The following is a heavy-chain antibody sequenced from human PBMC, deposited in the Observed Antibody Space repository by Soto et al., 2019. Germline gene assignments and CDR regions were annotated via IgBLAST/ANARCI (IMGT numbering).Heavy chain of an antibody. CDR1: GVSFSTYW. J-gene: IGHJ4*02. Sequence: PGVSLRLSCAASGVSFSTYWMSWVRQAPGKGLEWVANIRQDGGEKYYVGFVKGRFTISRDNAKNSLYLQMNSLRVEDTAIYYCARFRSYFESSAWIRYFDSLVQGTLVTVPS. CDR3: ARFRSYFESSAWIRYFDS. D-gene: IGHD3-22*01. CDR2: IRQDGGEK. V-gene: IGHV3-7*03.